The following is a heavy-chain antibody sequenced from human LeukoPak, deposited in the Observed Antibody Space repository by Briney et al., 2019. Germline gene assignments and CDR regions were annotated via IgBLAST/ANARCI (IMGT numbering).Heavy chain of an antibody. V-gene: IGHV3-23*01. CDR3: AKDPHSYGLYYFDY. CDR2: ISGSGGST. Sequence: GGSLRLSCAASGFTFSDYYMSWIRQAPGKGLEWVSAISGSGGSTYYADSVKGRFTISRDNSKNTLYLQMNSLGAEDTAVYYCAKDPHSYGLYYFDYWGQGTLVTVSS. J-gene: IGHJ4*02. D-gene: IGHD5-18*01. CDR1: GFTFSDYY.